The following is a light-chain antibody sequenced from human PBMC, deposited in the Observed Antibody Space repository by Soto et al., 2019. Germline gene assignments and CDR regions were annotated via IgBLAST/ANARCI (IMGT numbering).Light chain of an antibody. V-gene: IGKV3-20*01. Sequence: EVVLTQSPGTLALSRGERATLSCRASQSVSSSYLAWYQHRPGQAPRLLIFGASSRATGIPDRSSGSGSGTDFTLTISRLEPEDFAVYYCQQYGGSPLTFGGGTKVDIK. CDR2: GAS. CDR3: QQYGGSPLT. J-gene: IGKJ4*01. CDR1: QSVSSSY.